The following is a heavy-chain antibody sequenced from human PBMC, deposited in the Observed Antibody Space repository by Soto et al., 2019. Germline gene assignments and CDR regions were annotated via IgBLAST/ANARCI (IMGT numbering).Heavy chain of an antibody. J-gene: IGHJ4*02. D-gene: IGHD6-13*01. V-gene: IGHV4-31*03. CDR1: GGSIGSGSYS. CDR2: ISSSGGT. CDR3: ARASGYSSNWYYRNFDR. Sequence: QVQLSESGPGLVEPSQTLSLSCNVSGGSIGSGSYSWNWVRQHPGKGLEWLGYISSSGGTYYSPSVYRRVTISRDTSGNQFSLNLTSVTVADTAVYYCARASGYSSNWYYRNFDRWGQGTLVTVSS.